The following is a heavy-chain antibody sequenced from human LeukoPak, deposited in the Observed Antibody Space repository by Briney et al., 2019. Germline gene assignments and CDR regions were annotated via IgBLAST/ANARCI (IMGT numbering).Heavy chain of an antibody. CDR1: GGSISSSTYY. CDR3: ARGPRWLQDYFNY. J-gene: IGHJ4*02. D-gene: IGHD5-24*01. CDR2: IYYSGST. V-gene: IGHV4-39*07. Sequence: PSETLSLTCTVSGGSISSSTYYWGWIRQPPGTGLEWIGSIYYSGSTYYNPSLKSRVTISVDTSKNQFSLKLSSVTAADTAVYYCARGPRWLQDYFNYWGQGTLVTVSS.